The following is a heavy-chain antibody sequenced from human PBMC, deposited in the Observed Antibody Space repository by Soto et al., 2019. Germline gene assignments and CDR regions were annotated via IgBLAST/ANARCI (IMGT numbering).Heavy chain of an antibody. CDR1: GGTFSSYA. V-gene: IGHV1-69*06. J-gene: IGHJ1*01. CDR2: IIPIFGTA. Sequence: SVKVSCKASGGTFSSYAISWVLQAPGQGLEWMGGIIPIFGTANYAQKFQGRVTITADKSTSTAYMELSSLRSEDTAVYYCARFPHGNNYYDSSGYNDAEYFQHWGKGTLVTVSS. D-gene: IGHD3-22*01. CDR3: ARFPHGNNYYDSSGYNDAEYFQH.